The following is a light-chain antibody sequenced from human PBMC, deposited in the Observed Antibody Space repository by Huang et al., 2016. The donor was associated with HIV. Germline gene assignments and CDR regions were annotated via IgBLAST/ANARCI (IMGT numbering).Light chain of an antibody. V-gene: IGKV3-20*01. Sequence: EIVLTQSPGPLSLSPGEGATLSCRASQSVNNNYLAWYQQIPGQAPRLLIYGASNRATAISDRFSGSGSGTDFTLTISRLEPEDFAVYFCHQYGSSPETFGQGTKVEI. J-gene: IGKJ1*01. CDR2: GAS. CDR3: HQYGSSPET. CDR1: QSVNNNY.